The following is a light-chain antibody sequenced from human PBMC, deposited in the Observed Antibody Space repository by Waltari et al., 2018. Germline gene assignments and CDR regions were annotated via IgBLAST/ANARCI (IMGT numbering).Light chain of an antibody. CDR1: GSNIGAGYD. CDR3: QSYDTSLSVV. V-gene: IGLV1-40*01. CDR2: GST. Sequence: QSVLTQPPSVSGAPGQRVTISCTGSGSNIGAGYDVHWYQQPPRAAPKPLIYGSTSRPLGVPDRFFGSTSGTSASLVIIGLQAEDEGDYYCQSYDTSLSVVFGGGTKLTVL. J-gene: IGLJ3*02.